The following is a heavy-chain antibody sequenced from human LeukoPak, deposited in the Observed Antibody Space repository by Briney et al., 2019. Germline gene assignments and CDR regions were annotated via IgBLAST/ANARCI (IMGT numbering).Heavy chain of an antibody. D-gene: IGHD3-16*02. Sequence: PSETLSLTCTVSGGSISSYYWNWIRQPPGKGLEWIGYIYYSGSTNYNPSLKSRITMSVDTSKNQFSLKLSSVTAADTAVYYCARARDYVWGSYRLDYWGQGTLVTVSS. V-gene: IGHV4-59*01. CDR2: IYYSGST. J-gene: IGHJ4*02. CDR1: GGSISSYY. CDR3: ARARDYVWGSYRLDY.